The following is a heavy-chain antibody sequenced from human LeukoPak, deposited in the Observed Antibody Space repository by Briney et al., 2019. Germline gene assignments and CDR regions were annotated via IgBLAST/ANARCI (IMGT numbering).Heavy chain of an antibody. CDR2: ISSSGSDI. CDR3: ASNSLIRGKGTDY. Sequence: GGSLRLSCAASGFTFSRYTMNWVRQAPGKGLEWVSYISSSGSDIYYADSVKGRFTMSRDNAKNLLYLQMNSLRAEDTAVYYCASNSLIRGKGTDYWGQGTLVTVSS. V-gene: IGHV3-21*01. J-gene: IGHJ4*02. CDR1: GFTFSRYT. D-gene: IGHD3-10*01.